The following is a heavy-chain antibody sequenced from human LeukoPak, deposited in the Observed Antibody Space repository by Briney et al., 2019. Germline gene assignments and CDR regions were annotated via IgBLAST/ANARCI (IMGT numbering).Heavy chain of an antibody. CDR1: GFTVSTNY. V-gene: IGHV3-53*01. Sequence: GGSLRLSCAASGFTVSTNYISWVRQAPGKGLEWVSVIYAGGSTYYADSVKGRFTISRDNSKNTVYLQMNSLRADDTAVYYCARESLSASGSYYPSADYWGQGTLVTVSS. J-gene: IGHJ4*02. CDR3: ARESLSASGSYYPSADY. D-gene: IGHD3-10*01. CDR2: IYAGGST.